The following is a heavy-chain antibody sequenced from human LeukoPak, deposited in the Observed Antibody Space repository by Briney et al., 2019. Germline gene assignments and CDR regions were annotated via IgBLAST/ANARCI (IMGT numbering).Heavy chain of an antibody. D-gene: IGHD2-21*02. CDR1: GYSFTSYW. Sequence: GESLKISCKGSGYSFTSYWIGWVRQMPGKGLEWMGIIYPGDSDTRYSPSFQGQVTISADKSISTAYLQWSSLKASDTAMYYCAGQTEDSYYYYYGMDVWGQGTTVTVSS. CDR2: IYPGDSDT. V-gene: IGHV5-51*01. CDR3: AGQTEDSYYYYYGMDV. J-gene: IGHJ6*02.